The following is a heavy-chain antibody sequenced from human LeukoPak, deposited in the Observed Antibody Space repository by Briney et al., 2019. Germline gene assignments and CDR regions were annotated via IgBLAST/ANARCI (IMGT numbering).Heavy chain of an antibody. Sequence: SVKVSCKASGGTFSSYAISWVRQAPGQGLEWMGRIIPILGIANYAQKFQGRVTITADKSTSTAYMELSSLRSEDTAVYYCASPSGYGAAWKVWGQGTTVTVSS. CDR2: IIPILGIA. CDR3: ASPSGYGAAWKV. J-gene: IGHJ6*02. D-gene: IGHD5-12*01. V-gene: IGHV1-69*04. CDR1: GGTFSSYA.